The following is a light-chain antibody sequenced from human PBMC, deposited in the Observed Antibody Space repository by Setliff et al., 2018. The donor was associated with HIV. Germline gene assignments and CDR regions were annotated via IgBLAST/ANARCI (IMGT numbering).Light chain of an antibody. CDR3: CSYAGSATWV. V-gene: IGLV2-23*01. J-gene: IGLJ2*01. CDR1: SSDIGTYNL. Sequence: LTQPASVSGSPGQSITISCTGTSSDIGTYNLVSWYQQYPGKAPKLMIYDDSKRPSGLSNRFSGSKSGNTASLTISGLQAEDEADYYCCSYAGSATWVFGGGTKVTV. CDR2: DDS.